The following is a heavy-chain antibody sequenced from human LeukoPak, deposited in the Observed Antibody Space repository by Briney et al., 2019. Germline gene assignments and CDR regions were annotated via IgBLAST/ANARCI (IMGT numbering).Heavy chain of an antibody. J-gene: IGHJ4*02. CDR2: IYSSENT. D-gene: IGHD6-13*01. Sequence: SETLSLTCTVSSGSISSYYWTWIRQPAGKGLEWIGRIYSSENTNYNPSLKSRVTMSVDTSKNQFSLKLSSVTAADTAVYYRARDGAAAGTFIRQTLKRGFDYWGQGTLVTVSS. CDR1: SGSISSYY. CDR3: ARDGAAAGTFIRQTLKRGFDY. V-gene: IGHV4-4*07.